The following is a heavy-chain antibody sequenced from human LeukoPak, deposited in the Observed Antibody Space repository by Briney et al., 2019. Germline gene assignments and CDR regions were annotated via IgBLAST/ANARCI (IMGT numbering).Heavy chain of an antibody. CDR3: ARDLRQEAPFDY. Sequence: ASVKVSCKASGYIFSHFYMHWVRQAPGQGLGWMGIINPSGDSTNYAQKFQGRVTMTRDTSTNTLYMELSSLRSEDTAVYYCARDLRQEAPFDYWGQGTLVTVSS. CDR2: INPSGDST. J-gene: IGHJ4*02. CDR1: GYIFSHFY. V-gene: IGHV1-46*01.